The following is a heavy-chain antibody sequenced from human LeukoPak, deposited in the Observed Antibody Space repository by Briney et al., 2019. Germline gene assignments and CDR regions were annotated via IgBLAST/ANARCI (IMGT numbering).Heavy chain of an antibody. J-gene: IGHJ5*02. Sequence: GSVKVSCRASGYTFTSYYMHGVRQAPGQGLERMGIINPSGGSTSYVQKFQGRVTMTRDTSTSTVYMELSSLRSEDTAVYYCARDLDSSGWFTQGVDPWGQGTLVTVSS. CDR1: GYTFTSYY. CDR3: ARDLDSSGWFTQGVDP. CDR2: INPSGGST. V-gene: IGHV1-46*01. D-gene: IGHD6-19*01.